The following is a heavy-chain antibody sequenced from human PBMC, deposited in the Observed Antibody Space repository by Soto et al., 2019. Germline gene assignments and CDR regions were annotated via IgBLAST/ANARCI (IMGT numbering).Heavy chain of an antibody. CDR1: GFSVSSKY. CDR3: KRDDVYCNGGRCYGVPMDV. D-gene: IGHD2-15*01. Sequence: EVQLVESGGGLVQPGGSLRLSCAASGFSVSSKYMSWVRQAPGKGLEWVSLIQSGGSTYYAGSVKGRFTISRDNSENTLFLKMNSLRVEDTAVYYCKRDDVYCNGGRCYGVPMDVGGKGTTVTVSA. J-gene: IGHJ6*04. CDR2: IQSGGST. V-gene: IGHV3-66*01.